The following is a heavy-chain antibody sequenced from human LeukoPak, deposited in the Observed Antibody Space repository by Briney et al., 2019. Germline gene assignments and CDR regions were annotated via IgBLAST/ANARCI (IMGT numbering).Heavy chain of an antibody. V-gene: IGHV4-61*08. CDR2: IYYTGST. CDR3: ATDTGSTSWYWFDP. D-gene: IGHD6-13*01. J-gene: IGHJ5*02. CDR1: GGSISSGGYS. Sequence: SSETLSLTCAVSGGSISSGGYSWSWIRQPPGKGLEWIGYIYYTGSTNYNPSLKSRVTISVDTSKNQFSLKLSSVTAADTAVYYCATDTGSTSWYWFDPWGQGALVTVSS.